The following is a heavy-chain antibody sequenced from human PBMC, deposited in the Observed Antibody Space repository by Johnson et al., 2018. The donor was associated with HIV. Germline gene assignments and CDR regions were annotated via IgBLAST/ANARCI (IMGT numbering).Heavy chain of an antibody. CDR1: GFTVSSNY. D-gene: IGHD1-26*01. CDR3: AKSGFSGSYQGAYDI. Sequence: EVQLVESGGGLVQPGGSLRLSCAASGFTVSSNYITWVRQAPGKGLEWVSVIYSGGSTYYADSVKGRFTISRDNSKNTLYLQMNSLRAEDTAVYYCAKSGFSGSYQGAYDIWGQGTMVTVSS. J-gene: IGHJ3*02. V-gene: IGHV3-66*02. CDR2: IYSGGST.